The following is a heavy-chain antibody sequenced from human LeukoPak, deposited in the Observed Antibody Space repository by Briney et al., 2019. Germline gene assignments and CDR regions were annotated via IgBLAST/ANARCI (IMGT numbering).Heavy chain of an antibody. V-gene: IGHV3-33*01. CDR1: GFTFSSYG. Sequence: PGRSLRLSCAVSGFTFSSYGMSWVRQAPGKGLEWVAIIWSDGSNKYYADAVKDRFTISRDNSKNTMYLQVNSLRAEYTAVYYYTRDGYCFGSLAYCVQGSLVTVSS. D-gene: IGHD5-18*01. CDR3: TRDGYCFGSLAY. J-gene: IGHJ4*02. CDR2: IWSDGSNK.